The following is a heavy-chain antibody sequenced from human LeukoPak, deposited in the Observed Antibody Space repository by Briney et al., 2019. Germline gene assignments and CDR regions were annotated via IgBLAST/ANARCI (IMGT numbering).Heavy chain of an antibody. J-gene: IGHJ4*02. V-gene: IGHV3-33*08. CDR3: ARGYYYDSSGYYPLGY. CDR1: GVTLSSYA. D-gene: IGHD3-22*01. Sequence: GGSLRLSCAASGVTLSSYAMSWARQAPGKGLEWVAVIWYDGSNKYYADSVKGRFTISRDNSKNTLYLQMNSLRAEDTAVYYCARGYYYDSSGYYPLGYWGQGTLVTVSS. CDR2: IWYDGSNK.